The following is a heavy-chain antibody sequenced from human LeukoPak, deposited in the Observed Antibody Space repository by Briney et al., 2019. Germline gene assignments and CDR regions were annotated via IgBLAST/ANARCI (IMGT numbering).Heavy chain of an antibody. D-gene: IGHD1-1*01. Sequence: GGSLRLSCAASGFTFSSYSMNWVRQAPGKGLEWVSSISSSSSYIYYADSVKGRFTISRDNAKNSLYLQMNSLRAEDTAVYYCARGPTGDAFDIWGQGTMVTVSS. CDR2: ISSSSSYI. CDR3: ARGPTGDAFDI. J-gene: IGHJ3*02. V-gene: IGHV3-21*01. CDR1: GFTFSSYS.